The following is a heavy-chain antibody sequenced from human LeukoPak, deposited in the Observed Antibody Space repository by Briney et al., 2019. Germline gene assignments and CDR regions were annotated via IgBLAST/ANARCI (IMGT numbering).Heavy chain of an antibody. Sequence: PSETLSLTCAVYGGSFSGYYWSWIRQPPGKGLEWIGEINHSGSTNYNPSLKSRVTISVDTSKNQFSLKLSSVTAADTAVYYCARGLLPRLRYDFSPAERDYWGQGTLVTVSS. J-gene: IGHJ4*02. D-gene: IGHD3-3*01. CDR3: ARGLLPRLRYDFSPAERDY. V-gene: IGHV4-34*01. CDR1: GGSFSGYY. CDR2: INHSGST.